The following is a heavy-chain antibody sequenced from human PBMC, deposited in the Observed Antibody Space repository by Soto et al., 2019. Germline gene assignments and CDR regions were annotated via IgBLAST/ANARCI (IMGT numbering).Heavy chain of an antibody. CDR3: ARAGYYDFWSGSSYYYGMDV. CDR1: GYTFTSYD. Sequence: ASVKVSCKASGYTFTSYDINWVRQATGQGLEWMGWMNPNSGNTGYAQKFQGRVTMTRNTSISTAYMELSSLRSEDTAVCYCARAGYYDFWSGSSYYYGMDVWGQGTTVTVSS. V-gene: IGHV1-8*01. J-gene: IGHJ6*02. D-gene: IGHD3-3*01. CDR2: MNPNSGNT.